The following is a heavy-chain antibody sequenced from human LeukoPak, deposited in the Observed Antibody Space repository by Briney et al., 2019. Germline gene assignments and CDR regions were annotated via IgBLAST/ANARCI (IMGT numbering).Heavy chain of an antibody. Sequence: DSVKGRFTISRDNPKNTMNLQMNSLRAEDTAVYYCAKDKRYYGSGSYYIGVNWFDPWGQGTLVTVSS. CDR3: AKDKRYYGSGSYYIGVNWFDP. V-gene: IGHV3-30*02. J-gene: IGHJ5*02. D-gene: IGHD3-10*01.